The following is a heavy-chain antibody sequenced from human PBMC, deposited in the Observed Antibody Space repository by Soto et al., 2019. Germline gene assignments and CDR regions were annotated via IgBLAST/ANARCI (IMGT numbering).Heavy chain of an antibody. V-gene: IGHV3-53*01. Sequence: HPGGSLRLSCAASGFIVNRNYMSWVRQAPGKGLEWVSVIYTGGSTYYADSVKGRFTISRDNSKNTLYLQMNSLRAEDTAVYYCARDPPREIPAAPFDYWGQGTLVTVSS. J-gene: IGHJ4*02. D-gene: IGHD2-2*01. CDR2: IYTGGST. CDR1: GFIVNRNY. CDR3: ARDPPREIPAAPFDY.